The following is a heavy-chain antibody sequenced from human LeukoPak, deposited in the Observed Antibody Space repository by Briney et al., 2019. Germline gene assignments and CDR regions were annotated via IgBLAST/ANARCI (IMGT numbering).Heavy chain of an antibody. D-gene: IGHD5/OR15-5a*01. J-gene: IGHJ4*02. CDR1: GYTFTTFG. CDR3: ARAFYDFDH. V-gene: IGHV1-18*01. Sequence: GASVKVSCKTSGYTFTTFGISWVRQAPGQGLEWMGWISADTGYTNYAQKFQGRVTMTTDTSTSTAYMELRSLRSDDTALYYCARAFYDFDHWGQGTLVTVSS. CDR2: ISADTGYT.